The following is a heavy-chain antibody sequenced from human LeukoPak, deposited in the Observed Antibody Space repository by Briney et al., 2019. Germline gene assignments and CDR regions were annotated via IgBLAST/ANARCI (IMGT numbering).Heavy chain of an antibody. CDR3: ARDRWSGSPLGY. V-gene: IGHV1-69*05. D-gene: IGHD1-26*01. CDR1: GGTFSSYA. CDR2: IIPIFGTA. Sequence: SVKVSCKASGGTFSSYAISWVRQAPGQGLEWMGRIIPIFGTANYAQKFQGRVTITTDESTSTAYMELSSLRSGDTAVYYCARDRWSGSPLGYWGQGTLVTVSS. J-gene: IGHJ4*02.